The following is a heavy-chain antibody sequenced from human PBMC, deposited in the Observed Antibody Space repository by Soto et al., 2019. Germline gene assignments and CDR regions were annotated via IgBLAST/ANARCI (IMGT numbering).Heavy chain of an antibody. CDR3: ARGYRARYGDCLLGDFDY. Sequence: QVQLVQSGAEEKKPGASVKVSCKASGYTFTSYAMHWVRQAPGQRLEWMGRINAGNGNTKYSQKFQGRVTITRDTSASTAYMELSSLRSEDTAVDYCARGYRARYGDCLLGDFDYWGQGTLVTVSS. V-gene: IGHV1-3*05. CDR2: INAGNGNT. D-gene: IGHD4-17*01. CDR1: GYTFTSYA. J-gene: IGHJ4*02.